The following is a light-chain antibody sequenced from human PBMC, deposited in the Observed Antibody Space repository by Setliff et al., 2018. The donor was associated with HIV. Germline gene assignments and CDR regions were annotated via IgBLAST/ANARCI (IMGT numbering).Light chain of an antibody. CDR1: SSDVGKYTY. CDR3: SVYTTSSTRL. V-gene: IGLV2-14*03. CDR2: DVT. J-gene: IGLJ2*01. Sequence: QSVLTQPASVSGSPGQSITISCTGTSSDVGKYTYVSWYQQRPGEAPKLIIYDVTNRPSGVSNRLSGSKSGNTASPTISRLQAEDEADYYCSVYTTSSTRLFGGGTKVTV.